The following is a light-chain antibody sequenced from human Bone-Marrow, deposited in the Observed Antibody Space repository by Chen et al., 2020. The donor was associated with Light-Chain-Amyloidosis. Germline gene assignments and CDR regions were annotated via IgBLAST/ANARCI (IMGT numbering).Light chain of an antibody. CDR3: QVWDRGSDRPV. CDR1: NIGSTS. V-gene: IGLV3-21*02. Sequence: SYVLTQPSSVSVAPGQTATTACGGNNIGSTSVHWYQQTPDQAPLLVVYDDSDRPSGIPERLSGSNSGNTATLTISRVEAGDEADYYCQVWDRGSDRPVFGGGTKLTVL. J-gene: IGLJ3*02. CDR2: DDS.